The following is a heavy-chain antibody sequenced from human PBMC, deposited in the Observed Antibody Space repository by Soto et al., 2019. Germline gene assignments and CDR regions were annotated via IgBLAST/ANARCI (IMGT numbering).Heavy chain of an antibody. V-gene: IGHV4-30-4*01. CDR3: ARDRERGYSYGYFDY. Sequence: QVQLQESGPGLVKPSQTLSLTCTVSGGSISSGYYYWSWIRQPPGKGLEWLGYIYYSGSSYYNPSLKSRITISVDTSKIQFSLNLSSVTAADTAVYYCARDRERGYSYGYFDYWGQGTLVTVSS. CDR2: IYYSGSS. CDR1: GGSISSGYYY. J-gene: IGHJ4*02. D-gene: IGHD5-18*01.